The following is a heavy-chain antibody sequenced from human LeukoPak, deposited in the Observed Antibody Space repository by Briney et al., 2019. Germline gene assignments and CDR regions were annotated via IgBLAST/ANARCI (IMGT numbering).Heavy chain of an antibody. J-gene: IGHJ4*02. D-gene: IGHD1-26*01. V-gene: IGHV3-64*01. Sequence: PGGSLRLSCAASGFTFSSYAMHWVRQAPGKGLEYVSAISSNGGSTFYANSVKGRFTISRDTSKNTLYLQMGSLGADDMAVYYCVRVSGSYGYWGQGTLVTVSS. CDR1: GFTFSSYA. CDR3: VRVSGSYGY. CDR2: ISSNGGST.